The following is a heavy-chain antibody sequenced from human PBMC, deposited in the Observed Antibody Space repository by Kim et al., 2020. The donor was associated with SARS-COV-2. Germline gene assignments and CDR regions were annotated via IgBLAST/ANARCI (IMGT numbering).Heavy chain of an antibody. D-gene: IGHD3-10*01. V-gene: IGHV3-23*01. CDR1: GFSFSSHS. Sequence: GGSLRLSCAASGFSFSSHSMRWVRQAPGKRLEWVSAITGGGGKIYYPDSMRGRFTISRDNSKSTLYLQMNTLRDDDTAVYYCAKANAAGWGSGTPGAFDIWGQGTMVTISS. CDR2: ITGGGGKI. J-gene: IGHJ3*02. CDR3: AKANAAGWGSGTPGAFDI.